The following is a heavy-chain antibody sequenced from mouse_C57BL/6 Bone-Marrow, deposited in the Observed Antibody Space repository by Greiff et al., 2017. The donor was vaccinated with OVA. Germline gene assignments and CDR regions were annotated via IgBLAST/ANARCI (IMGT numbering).Heavy chain of an antibody. D-gene: IGHD3-2*02. CDR2: INSDGGST. J-gene: IGHJ2*01. CDR1: EYEFPSHD. Sequence: VQLQQSGGGLVQPGESLTLSCESNEYEFPSHDMSWVRKTPEKRLELVAAINSDGGSTYYPDTMERRFIISRDNTKKTLYLQMSSLRSEDTALYYCARQTAQATNFDYWGQGTTLTVSS. V-gene: IGHV5-2*01. CDR3: ARQTAQATNFDY.